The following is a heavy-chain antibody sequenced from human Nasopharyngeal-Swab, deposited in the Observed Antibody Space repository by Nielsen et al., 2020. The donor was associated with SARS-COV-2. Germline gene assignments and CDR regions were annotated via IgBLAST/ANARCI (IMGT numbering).Heavy chain of an antibody. V-gene: IGHV1-69*13. Sequence: SVKDSCKASGGTFSSYAISWVRQAPGQGLEWMGGIIPIFGTANYAQKFQGRVTITADESTSTAYMELSSLRSEDTAVYYCARGGYYGSGSYFHYYYGMDVWGQGTTVTVSS. CDR3: ARGGYYGSGSYFHYYYGMDV. J-gene: IGHJ6*02. D-gene: IGHD3-10*01. CDR1: GGTFSSYA. CDR2: IIPIFGTA.